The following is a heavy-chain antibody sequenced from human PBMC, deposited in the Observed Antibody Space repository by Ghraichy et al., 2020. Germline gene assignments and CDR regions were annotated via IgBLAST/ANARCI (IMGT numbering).Heavy chain of an antibody. CDR2: ISSGSTTI. D-gene: IGHD6-19*01. V-gene: IGHV3-48*01. CDR1: GFTFSSYS. J-gene: IGHJ5*02. CDR3: ARGVAVAAFDP. Sequence: GGSLRLSCAASGFTFSSYSMNWVRQAPGKGLEWVSYISSGSTTIYYADSVKGRFTISRDNAKSSLYLQMNSLRAEDTAVYYCARGVAVAAFDPGGQGTLVTVSS.